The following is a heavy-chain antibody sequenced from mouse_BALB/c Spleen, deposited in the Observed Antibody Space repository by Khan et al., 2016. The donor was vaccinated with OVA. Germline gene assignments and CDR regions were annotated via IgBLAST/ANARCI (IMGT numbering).Heavy chain of an antibody. CDR3: ARVYGGDFDY. V-gene: IGHV3-2*02. CDR2: ISYSGNN. CDR1: GYSITSDYA. Sequence: EVQLQESGPGLVKPSQSLSLTCTVTGYSITSDYAWNWIRQFPGNKLEWMGFISYSGNNKYNPSLKSRFSITRDTSKHQFFLQLNSVTTEDTATYYCARVYGGDFDYWGQGTSLTVSS. J-gene: IGHJ2*02. D-gene: IGHD1-1*01.